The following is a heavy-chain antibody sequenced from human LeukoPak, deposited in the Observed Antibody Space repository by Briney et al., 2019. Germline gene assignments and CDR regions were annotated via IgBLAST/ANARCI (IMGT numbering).Heavy chain of an antibody. CDR1: GGSFSTYY. D-gene: IGHD6-19*01. Sequence: SETLSLTCTVSGGSFSTYYWSWIRQPPGKGLEWIGYIYYSGSTNYNPSLKSRVTISVDTSKNQFSLKLSSVTAADTAVYYCARSLRNSSGWFDYWGQGTLVTVSS. J-gene: IGHJ4*02. CDR2: IYYSGST. V-gene: IGHV4-59*01. CDR3: ARSLRNSSGWFDY.